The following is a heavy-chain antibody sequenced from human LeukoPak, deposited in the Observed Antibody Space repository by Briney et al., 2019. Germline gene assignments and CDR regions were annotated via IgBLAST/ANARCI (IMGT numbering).Heavy chain of an antibody. CDR1: GFTFSSYA. Sequence: GGSLRLSCAPSGFTFSSYAMHWVRQAPGKGLEWVSVIWYDGSNKYYADSVKGRFTISRDNSKNTLYLQMNSLRAEDTAVYYCARESYRGTAMVFAVDYWGQGTLVTVSS. J-gene: IGHJ4*02. D-gene: IGHD5-18*01. CDR2: IWYDGSNK. V-gene: IGHV3-33*01. CDR3: ARESYRGTAMVFAVDY.